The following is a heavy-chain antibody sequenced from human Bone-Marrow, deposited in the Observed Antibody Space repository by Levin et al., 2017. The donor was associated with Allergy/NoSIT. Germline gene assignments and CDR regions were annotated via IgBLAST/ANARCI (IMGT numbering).Heavy chain of an antibody. J-gene: IGHJ4*02. Sequence: SQTLSLTCTVSGDSISSFYWGWIRQPPGKGLEWIGYIHYTGSTNYSPSLKGRVTISRDMSKNQFSLKLSSVTASDTAMYYCARGFRGYSYGFDSWGQGTLVTVSS. V-gene: IGHV4-59*08. D-gene: IGHD5-18*01. CDR3: ARGFRGYSYGFDS. CDR1: GDSISSFY. CDR2: IHYTGST.